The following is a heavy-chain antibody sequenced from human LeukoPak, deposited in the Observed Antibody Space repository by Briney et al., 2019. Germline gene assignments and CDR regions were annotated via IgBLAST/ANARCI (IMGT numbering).Heavy chain of an antibody. D-gene: IGHD6-13*01. CDR3: ARGNSSWSRVLDY. Sequence: ASVKVSCKASGGTFSSYAISWVRQAPGQGLEWMGGIIPILGTANYAQKFQGRVTITADESTSTAYMELSSLRSEDTAVYYCARGNSSWSRVLDYWGQGTLVTVSS. J-gene: IGHJ4*02. CDR1: GGTFSSYA. CDR2: IIPILGTA. V-gene: IGHV1-69*13.